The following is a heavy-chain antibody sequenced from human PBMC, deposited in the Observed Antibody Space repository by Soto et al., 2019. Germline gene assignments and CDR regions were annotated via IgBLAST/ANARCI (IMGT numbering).Heavy chain of an antibody. D-gene: IGHD5-12*01. Sequence: QVQLVESGGGVVQPGRSLRLSCAASGFTFSTYGMHWVRQAPGKGLEWVALVWYDGRNKDYADSVKGRFTISRDNSKSTLYMQMTSLRDEDTAVYYCVRAAGYSGNDYVYYYGMDVWGQGTTVTVSS. V-gene: IGHV3-33*01. J-gene: IGHJ6*02. CDR1: GFTFSTYG. CDR2: VWYDGRNK. CDR3: VRAAGYSGNDYVYYYGMDV.